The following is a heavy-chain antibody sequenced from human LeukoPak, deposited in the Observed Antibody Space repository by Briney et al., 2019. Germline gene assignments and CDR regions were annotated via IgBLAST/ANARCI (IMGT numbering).Heavy chain of an antibody. Sequence: GGSLRLSCAASGFTFSNYATSWVRQAPGKGLEGVSSISGSGGSTLYADSVKGRFTISRDNSKTTLYLQMNSLRAEDTAVYYCAKAYYDSSGYYNYFDYWGQGTLVTVYS. J-gene: IGHJ4*02. CDR3: AKAYYDSSGYYNYFDY. V-gene: IGHV3-23*01. CDR1: GFTFSNYA. CDR2: ISGSGGST. D-gene: IGHD3-22*01.